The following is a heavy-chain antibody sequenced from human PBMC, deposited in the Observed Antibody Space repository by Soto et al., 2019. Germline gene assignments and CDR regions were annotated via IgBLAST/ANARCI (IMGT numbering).Heavy chain of an antibody. CDR2: INHSGST. J-gene: IGHJ6*02. CDR3: ARAQVVEMATTP. CDR1: GGSFSGYY. Sequence: SETLSLTCAVYGGSFSGYYWSWIRQPPGKGLEWIGEINHSGSTNYNPSLKSRVTISVDTSKNQFSLKLSSVTAADTAVYYCARAQVVEMATTPWGQGTTVTAP. D-gene: IGHD2-2*01. V-gene: IGHV4-34*01.